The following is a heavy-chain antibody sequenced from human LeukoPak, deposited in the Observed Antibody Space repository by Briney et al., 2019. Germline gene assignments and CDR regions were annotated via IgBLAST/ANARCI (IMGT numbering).Heavy chain of an antibody. Sequence: GGSLSLSCAASGFAFSSAALTWVRQVPGKGLEWVSTITGRDDSTYYADSVKGRFTISRDSSKNTLHLQMSGLRVEDTAIYYSAQGPQRNSGYHLAYWGKGTLVTVSS. CDR2: ITGRDDST. V-gene: IGHV3-23*01. D-gene: IGHD3-22*01. CDR3: AQGPQRNSGYHLAY. CDR1: GFAFSSAA. J-gene: IGHJ4*02.